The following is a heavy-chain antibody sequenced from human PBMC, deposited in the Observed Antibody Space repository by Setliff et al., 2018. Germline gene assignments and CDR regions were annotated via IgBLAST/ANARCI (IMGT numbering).Heavy chain of an antibody. CDR2: IHTGGGSA. D-gene: IGHD6-13*01. J-gene: IGHJ4*01. CDR1: GYSFTGYY. V-gene: IGHV1-46*01. Sequence: ASVKVSCKASGYSFTGYYMHWVRQAPGQGLEWMGIIHTGGGSASYAPKFQGRVTMTSDTSTNTIYMEVNIVRLDDTAIYYCARGGMAAAGRKGVFEYWGHGTLVTVS. CDR3: ARGGMAAAGRKGVFEY.